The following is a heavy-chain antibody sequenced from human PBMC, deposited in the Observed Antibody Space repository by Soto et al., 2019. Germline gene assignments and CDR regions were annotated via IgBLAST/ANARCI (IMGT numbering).Heavy chain of an antibody. CDR3: SRGSWDDVSGHYYMDV. CDR1: GDSVSSNSAG. CDR2: TYYKSKWYY. Sequence: PSQTLSLTCAISGDSVSSNSAGWNWVRQTPSRGLEWLGRTYYKSKWYYNSAVSVKSRITINPDTSKNQFSLQLTSVTPEDTAVYYCSRGSWDDVSGHYYMDVWGKGTTVTVPS. V-gene: IGHV6-1*01. D-gene: IGHD1-1*01. J-gene: IGHJ6*03.